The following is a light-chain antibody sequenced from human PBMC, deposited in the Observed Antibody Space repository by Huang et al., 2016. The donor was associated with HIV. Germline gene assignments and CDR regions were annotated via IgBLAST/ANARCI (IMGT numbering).Light chain of an antibody. CDR1: QSISSY. CDR3: QQSYSTPYT. Sequence: DIQMTQSPSSLSASVGDRATITFRASQSISSYLNWYQQKPGKAPNLLIYAASSLQSGVPSRFSGSGSGTDFTLTISSLQPEDFATYYCQQSYSTPYTFGQGTKLEIK. V-gene: IGKV1-39*01. CDR2: AAS. J-gene: IGKJ2*01.